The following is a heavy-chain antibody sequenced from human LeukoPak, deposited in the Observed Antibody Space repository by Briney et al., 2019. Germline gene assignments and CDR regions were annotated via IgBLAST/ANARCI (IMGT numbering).Heavy chain of an antibody. CDR1: GFTFSSYG. CDR2: IWYDGGNK. Sequence: GRSLRLSCAASGFTFSSYGMHWVRQAPGKGLEWVAVIWYDGGNKYYADSVTGRFAVSRDNYKNTFDLQMDSLRADDTAVYYCARDISSRRLDYWGQGTLVTVSS. V-gene: IGHV3-33*08. D-gene: IGHD6-6*01. J-gene: IGHJ4*02. CDR3: ARDISSRRLDY.